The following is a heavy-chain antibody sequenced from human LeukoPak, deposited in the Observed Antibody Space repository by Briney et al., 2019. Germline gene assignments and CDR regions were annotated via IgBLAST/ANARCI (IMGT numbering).Heavy chain of an antibody. CDR1: GYSFTSYW. J-gene: IGHJ4*02. V-gene: IGHV5-51*01. CDR3: ARQVAEYYDSSGYLDY. D-gene: IGHD3-22*01. CDR2: IYPGDSDT. Sequence: GESLKISCKGSGYSFTSYWIGWVRQMPGKGLEWMGIIYPGDSDTRYSPSFQGQVTISADKSISTAYLQWSSLKASDTAMYYCARQVAEYYDSSGYLDYWGQGTLVTVSS.